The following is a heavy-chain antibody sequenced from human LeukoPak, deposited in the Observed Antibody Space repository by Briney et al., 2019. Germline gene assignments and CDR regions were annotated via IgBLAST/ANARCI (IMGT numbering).Heavy chain of an antibody. J-gene: IGHJ3*02. CDR3: ARGRYCSADICSGGDAFDI. V-gene: IGHV4-4*07. Sequence: SETLSLTCTVSGDSINNYYWSWIRHPAGKGLEWVGRIYTRGSTNYNPSLKSRVTMSVDTSKNQFSLKLSSVTAADTAVYYCARGRYCSADICSGGDAFDIWGQGTMVSVSS. CDR2: IYTRGST. D-gene: IGHD2-15*01. CDR1: GDSINNYY.